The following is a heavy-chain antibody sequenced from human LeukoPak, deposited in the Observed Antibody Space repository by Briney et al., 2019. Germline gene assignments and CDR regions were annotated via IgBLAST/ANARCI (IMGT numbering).Heavy chain of an antibody. CDR2: IYTSGST. D-gene: IGHD6-6*01. CDR3: ARYSSSSLTQIYYYYYMDV. J-gene: IGHJ6*03. Sequence: SETLSLTCTVSGGSISSSSYYWSWIRQPAGKGLEWIGRIYTSGSTNYNPSLKSRVTMSVDTSKNQFSLKLSSVTAADTAVYYCARYSSSSLTQIYYYYYMDVWGKGTTVTVSS. V-gene: IGHV4-61*02. CDR1: GGSISSSSYY.